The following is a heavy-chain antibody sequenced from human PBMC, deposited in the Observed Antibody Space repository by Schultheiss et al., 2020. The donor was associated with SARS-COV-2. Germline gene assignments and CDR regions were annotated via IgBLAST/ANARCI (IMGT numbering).Heavy chain of an antibody. J-gene: IGHJ5*02. CDR1: GVSVSSDIYY. Sequence: SETLSLTCTVSGVSVSSDIYYWSWIRQLPGKGLEWIGYIYNSGGTTYNPSLKSRVTISVDTSKNQFSLKLSSVTAADTAVYYCARGSNWFDPWGQGTLVTVSS. D-gene: IGHD3-10*01. V-gene: IGHV4-61*01. CDR3: ARGSNWFDP. CDR2: IYNSGGT.